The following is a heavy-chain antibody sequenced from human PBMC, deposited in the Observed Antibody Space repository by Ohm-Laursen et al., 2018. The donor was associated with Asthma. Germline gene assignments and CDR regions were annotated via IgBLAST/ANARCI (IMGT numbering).Heavy chain of an antibody. CDR1: GFTVSSNY. D-gene: IGHD3-3*01. V-gene: IGHV3-15*01. CDR3: ATDDFWSGHPTVG. J-gene: IGHJ4*02. Sequence: SLRLSCAASGFTVSSNYMSWVRQAPGRGLEWVGRIKTIYFGVTTEYAAPVEGRFTISRDDSKDTLYLQMNSLRIEDTAVYFCATDDFWSGHPTVGWGQGTLVTVSS. CDR2: IKTIYFGVTT.